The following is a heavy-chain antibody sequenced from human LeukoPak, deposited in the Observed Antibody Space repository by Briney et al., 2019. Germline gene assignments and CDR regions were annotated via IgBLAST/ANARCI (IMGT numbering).Heavy chain of an antibody. D-gene: IGHD3-22*01. CDR1: GFSFSTSG. Sequence: GGSLRLSCAASGFSFSTSGMHWVRQAPGKGLEWVAVISYDGNNKYYADSVKGRFTISRDNSKNTLYLQMNSLRAEDTAVYYCATYYYDSSGYYPDAFDIWGQGTMVTVSS. J-gene: IGHJ3*02. CDR3: ATYYYDSSGYYPDAFDI. V-gene: IGHV3-33*05. CDR2: ISYDGNNK.